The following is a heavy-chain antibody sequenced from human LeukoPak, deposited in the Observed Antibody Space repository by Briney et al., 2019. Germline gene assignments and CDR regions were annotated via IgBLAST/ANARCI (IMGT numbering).Heavy chain of an antibody. D-gene: IGHD2-15*01. CDR1: GGTLNSFA. J-gene: IGHJ6*02. CDR2: IIPIFGTA. V-gene: IGHV1-69*13. Sequence: SVKVSCKASGGTLNSFAISWLRQAPGQGLEWMGGIIPIFGTANYAQKFQGGVTITADESTNTAYVELSSLRSEDTAVYYCASRSCSGGRCDSSYYYYYGMAVWGQGTTVTVSS. CDR3: ASRSCSGGRCDSSYYYYYGMAV.